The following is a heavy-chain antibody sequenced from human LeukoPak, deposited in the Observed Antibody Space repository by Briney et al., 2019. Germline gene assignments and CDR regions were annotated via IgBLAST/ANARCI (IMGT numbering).Heavy chain of an antibody. Sequence: PGGSLRLSCAASGSTFSSYWMHWVRQAPGKGLVWVSRINSDGSSTSYADSVKGRFTISRDNAKNSLYLQMNSLRAEDTAVYYCARDNVNVPTVTTYFDYWGQGTLVTVSS. CDR1: GSTFSSYW. CDR3: ARDNVNVPTVTTYFDY. D-gene: IGHD4-17*01. V-gene: IGHV3-74*01. CDR2: INSDGSST. J-gene: IGHJ4*02.